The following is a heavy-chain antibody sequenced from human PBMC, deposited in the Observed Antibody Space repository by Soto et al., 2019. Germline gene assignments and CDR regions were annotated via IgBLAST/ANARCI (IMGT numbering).Heavy chain of an antibody. CDR1: GYSFTSYW. V-gene: IGHV5-51*01. J-gene: IGHJ5*02. D-gene: IGHD3-10*01. Sequence: HGESLKISCKGSGYSFTSYWIGWVRQMPGKGLEWMGIIYPGDSDTRYSPSFQGQVTISADKSISTAYLRLSSLKASDTAMYYCARPLGYYGSGSYYGRPRTLEFDPWGQGTLVTLSS. CDR3: ARPLGYYGSGSYYGRPRTLEFDP. CDR2: IYPGDSDT.